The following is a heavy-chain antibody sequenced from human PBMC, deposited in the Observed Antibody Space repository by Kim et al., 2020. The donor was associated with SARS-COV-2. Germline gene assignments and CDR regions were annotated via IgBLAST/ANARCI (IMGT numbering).Heavy chain of an antibody. CDR3: AKVGDDYYDSSGYYSLSGWYYFDY. CDR2: ISYDGSNK. D-gene: IGHD3-22*01. Sequence: GGSLRLSCAASGFTFSSYGMHWVHQAPGKGLEWVAVISYDGSNKYYADSVKGRFTISRDNSKNTLYLQMNSLRAEDTAVYYCAKVGDDYYDSSGYYSLSGWYYFDYWGQGTLVTVSS. J-gene: IGHJ4*02. CDR1: GFTFSSYG. V-gene: IGHV3-30*18.